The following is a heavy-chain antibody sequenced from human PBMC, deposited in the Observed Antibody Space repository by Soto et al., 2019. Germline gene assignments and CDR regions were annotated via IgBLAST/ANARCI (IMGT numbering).Heavy chain of an antibody. V-gene: IGHV4-30-2*01. Sequence: QLQLQESGSGLVKPSQTLSLTCAVSGGSISSGGYSWSWIRQPPGKGLEWIGYIYHSGSTYYNPSLKSRVTISVDRSKKQFSLKLSSVTAADTAVYYCARSRGTMERESDAFDLWGQGTMVTVSS. D-gene: IGHD3-10*01. J-gene: IGHJ3*01. CDR3: ARSRGTMERESDAFDL. CDR2: IYHSGST. CDR1: GGSISSGGYS.